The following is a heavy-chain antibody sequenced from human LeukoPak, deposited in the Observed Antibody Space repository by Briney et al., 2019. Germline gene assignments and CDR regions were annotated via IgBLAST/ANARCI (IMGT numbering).Heavy chain of an antibody. CDR3: AKRRGLELTYYYHMDV. V-gene: IGHV3-48*03. CDR1: GFTFSSYE. CDR2: ISSSGSTI. D-gene: IGHD1-7*01. J-gene: IGHJ6*03. Sequence: GGSLRLSCAASGFTFSSYEMNWVRQAPGKGLEWVSYISSSGSTIYYADSVKGRFTISRDNSKNTLYLQMNSLRADDTAVYYCAKRRGLELTYYYHMDVWGKGTTVTVSS.